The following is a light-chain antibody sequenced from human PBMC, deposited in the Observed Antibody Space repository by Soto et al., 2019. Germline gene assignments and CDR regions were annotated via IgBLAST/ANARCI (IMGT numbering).Light chain of an antibody. CDR3: CSYAGNYV. CDR1: SSDVGGYHY. V-gene: IGLV2-11*01. CDR2: DVS. Sequence: QSVLTQPRSVSGSPGQSVTISCTGASSDVGGYHYVSWYQQHPLKAPKLLIYDVSKRPSGVPDRFSGSKSGDTASLTISGLQAEDEADYHCCSYAGNYVFAGGTKRTVL. J-gene: IGLJ2*01.